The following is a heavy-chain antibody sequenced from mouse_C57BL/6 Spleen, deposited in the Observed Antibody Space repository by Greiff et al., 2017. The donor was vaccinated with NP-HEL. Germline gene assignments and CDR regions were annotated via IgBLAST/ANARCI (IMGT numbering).Heavy chain of an antibody. CDR3: ARSVTGKEWFAY. D-gene: IGHD4-1*01. Sequence: QVQLQQSGPELVKPGASVKISCKASGYAFSSSWMNWVKQRPGKGLEWIGRIYPGDGDTNYNGKFKGKATLTADKSSSTAYMQLSSLTSEDSAVYFCARSVTGKEWFAYWGQGTLVTVSA. J-gene: IGHJ3*01. V-gene: IGHV1-82*01. CDR1: GYAFSSSW. CDR2: IYPGDGDT.